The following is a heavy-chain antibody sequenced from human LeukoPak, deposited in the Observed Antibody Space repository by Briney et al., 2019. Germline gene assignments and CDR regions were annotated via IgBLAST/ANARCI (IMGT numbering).Heavy chain of an antibody. Sequence: AGSLRLSCAASGFTFSDYSMNWVRQAPGKGLEWVASVNTVSSYIYYADSMRGRFTISRDNAKNSLFLQMNSLRAEDTAVYYCARLRRNSDRSDFFYYYDHWGQGTLVTVPS. CDR1: GFTFSDYS. CDR2: VNTVSSYI. CDR3: ARLRRNSDRSDFFYYYDH. J-gene: IGHJ4*02. D-gene: IGHD3-22*01. V-gene: IGHV3-21*01.